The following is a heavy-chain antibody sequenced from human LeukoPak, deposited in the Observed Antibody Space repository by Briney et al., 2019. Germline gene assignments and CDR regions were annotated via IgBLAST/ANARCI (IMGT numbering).Heavy chain of an antibody. V-gene: IGHV3-15*01. CDR3: TTVGDYDYFDY. CDR2: IKSKTEGGTT. Sequence: GGSLRLSCAASGFTFNNAWMNWVRQAPGKGLEWVGRIKSKTEGGTTVYAATVKGRFTISGDDSKNMLYLQMNSLKTEDTGVYYCTTVGDYDYFDYWGQGTLVTVSS. D-gene: IGHD5-12*01. J-gene: IGHJ4*02. CDR1: GFTFNNAW.